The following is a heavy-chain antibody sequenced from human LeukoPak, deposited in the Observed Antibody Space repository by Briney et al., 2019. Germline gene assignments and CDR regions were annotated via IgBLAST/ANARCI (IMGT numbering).Heavy chain of an antibody. Sequence: ASETLSLTCTVSGGSISSYYWSWIRQPPGKGLEWIGYIYYSGSTNYNPSLKSRVTISVDTSKNQFSLKLSSVTAADTAVHYCARDPTSALYCSGGSCYPYFDYWGQGTLVTVSS. D-gene: IGHD2-15*01. V-gene: IGHV4-59*12. CDR1: GGSISSYY. CDR2: IYYSGST. J-gene: IGHJ4*02. CDR3: ARDPTSALYCSGGSCYPYFDY.